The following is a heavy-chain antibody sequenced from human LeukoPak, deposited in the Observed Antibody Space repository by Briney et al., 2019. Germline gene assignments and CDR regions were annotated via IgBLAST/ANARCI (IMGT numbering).Heavy chain of an antibody. D-gene: IGHD3-10*01. Sequence: GGSLRLSCAASGFTFSSYAMSWVRQAPGEGLEWVSAISGSGGSTYYADSVKGRFTISRDNSKNTLYLQMNSLRAEDTAVYYCAVDYGSGSLHYFDYWGQGTLVTVSS. CDR1: GFTFSSYA. J-gene: IGHJ4*02. CDR2: ISGSGGST. V-gene: IGHV3-23*01. CDR3: AVDYGSGSLHYFDY.